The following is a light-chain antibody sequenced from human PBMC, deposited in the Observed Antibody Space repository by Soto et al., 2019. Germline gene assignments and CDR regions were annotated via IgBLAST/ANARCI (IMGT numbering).Light chain of an antibody. CDR2: DAS. CDR1: QSVGNNY. V-gene: IGKV3-20*01. Sequence: EIWLTQSPGTLSLSPGERATLSCRASQSVGNNYLAWYQQKPGQAPRLLIYDASSRATGIPKRFSGSGSGTDFTLTISRLEPEEFAVYYCQQYATSPITFGQGTRLEIK. CDR3: QQYATSPIT. J-gene: IGKJ5*01.